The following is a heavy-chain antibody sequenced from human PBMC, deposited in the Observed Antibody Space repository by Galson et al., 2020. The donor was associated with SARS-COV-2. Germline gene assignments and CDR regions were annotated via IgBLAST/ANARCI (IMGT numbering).Heavy chain of an antibody. J-gene: IGHJ3*02. CDR1: GFTFSSYS. Sequence: GGSLRLSCAASGFTFSSYSMNWVRQAPGKGLEWVSYISSSSSTIYYADSVKGRFTISRDNAKNSLYLQMNSLRAEDTAVYYCARVARGYDSSGYYYGAFDIWGQGTMVTVSS. CDR3: ARVARGYDSSGYYYGAFDI. V-gene: IGHV3-48*04. CDR2: ISSSSSTI. D-gene: IGHD3-22*01.